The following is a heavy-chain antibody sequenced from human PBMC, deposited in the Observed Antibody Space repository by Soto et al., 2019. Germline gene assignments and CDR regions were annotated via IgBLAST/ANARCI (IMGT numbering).Heavy chain of an antibody. J-gene: IGHJ6*02. V-gene: IGHV3-74*01. CDR2: INSDESST. CDR1: GFTFSSYW. D-gene: IGHD1-26*01. CDR3: AKMSESYSWNSDYYAWGMDV. Sequence: EVQLVESGGGLVQPGGSLRLSCAASGFTFSSYWMHWVRQAPGKGLVWVSRINSDESSTSYADAVKGRVTISRDNAKNTLYLQMNSQRGEDTAVYYCAKMSESYSWNSDYYAWGMDVWGQGTTVSVSS.